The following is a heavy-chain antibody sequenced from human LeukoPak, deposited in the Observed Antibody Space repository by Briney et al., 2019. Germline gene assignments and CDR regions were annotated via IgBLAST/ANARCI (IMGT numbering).Heavy chain of an antibody. J-gene: IGHJ4*02. CDR2: IWYDGSNK. V-gene: IGHV3-33*08. Sequence: GGSLRLSCAASGFTVSSNYMSWVRQAPGKGLEWVAVIWYDGSNKYYADSVKGRFTISRDNSKNTLYLQMNSLRAEDTAVYYCASTRDGYNHRDYWGQGTLVTVSS. CDR1: GFTVSSNY. D-gene: IGHD5-24*01. CDR3: ASTRDGYNHRDY.